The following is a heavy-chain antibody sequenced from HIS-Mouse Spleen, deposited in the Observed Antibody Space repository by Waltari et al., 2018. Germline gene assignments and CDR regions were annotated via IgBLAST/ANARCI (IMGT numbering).Heavy chain of an antibody. Sequence: QLQLQESGPGLVKPSETLSLTCTVSGGSISSSSYYWGWVRQPPGKGLEWIGSGDYSGSTYSTPSLKRRVTISVDTSKNQFSLKLSSVTAADTAVYYCAREIPYSSSWYDWYFDLWGRGTLVTVSS. CDR2: GDYSGST. V-gene: IGHV4-39*07. CDR1: GGSISSSSYY. CDR3: AREIPYSSSWYDWYFDL. J-gene: IGHJ2*01. D-gene: IGHD6-13*01.